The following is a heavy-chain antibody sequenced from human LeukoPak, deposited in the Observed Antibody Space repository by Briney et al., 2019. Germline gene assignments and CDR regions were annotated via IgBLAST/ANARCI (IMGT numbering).Heavy chain of an antibody. CDR3: AREVGVSGRSFDY. D-gene: IGHD3-10*01. CDR1: GGSISNYY. Sequence: KPSETLSLTCTVPGGSISNYYWSWIRQPAGKGLEWIGRIYTSGNTNYNSSLKSRVTMSVDTSKNQFSLKLSSVTAADTAMYYCAREVGVSGRSFDYWGQGTLVTVSS. V-gene: IGHV4-4*07. CDR2: IYTSGNT. J-gene: IGHJ4*02.